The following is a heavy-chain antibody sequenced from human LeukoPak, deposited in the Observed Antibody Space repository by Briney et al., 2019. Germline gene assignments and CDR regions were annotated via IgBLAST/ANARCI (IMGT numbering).Heavy chain of an antibody. CDR3: ARSYSNHLFGMDV. CDR2: IYSGGST. J-gene: IGHJ6*02. D-gene: IGHD4-11*01. Sequence: PGGSLRLSCAASGFTFSSYYMTWVRQAPGKGLEWVSVIYSGGSTYYSDSVKGRVAISRDNSNNTVFLQMNIVRAEDTAVYYCARSYSNHLFGMDVWGQGTTVTVSS. V-gene: IGHV3-66*01. CDR1: GFTFSSYY.